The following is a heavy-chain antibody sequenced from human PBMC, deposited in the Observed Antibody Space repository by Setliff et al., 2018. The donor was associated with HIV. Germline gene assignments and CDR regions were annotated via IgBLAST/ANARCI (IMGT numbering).Heavy chain of an antibody. CDR3: AIDGAGGWLRPMPDY. CDR2: FDPQDGAT. Sequence: ASVKVSCKVFGFTLSEVSIHWVRQAPGKGLEWMGYFDPQDGATVYAQKFQGRVTMTEDTSIDTAYMELTRLRSEDTAVYYCAIDGAGGWLRPMPDYWGQGTLVTVSS. D-gene: IGHD5-12*01. CDR1: GFTLSEVS. J-gene: IGHJ4*02. V-gene: IGHV1-24*01.